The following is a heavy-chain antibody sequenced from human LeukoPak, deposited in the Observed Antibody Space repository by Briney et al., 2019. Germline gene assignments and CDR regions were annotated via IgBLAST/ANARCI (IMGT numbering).Heavy chain of an antibody. CDR3: ARGMDAEAFQN. CDR2: MNPHSGET. Sequence: ASVKVSCKTSGYRFTAYPLRWVRQAPGQGLECLGWMNPHSGETNNAQKFQGRVTMTRDTSISVAYMELSSLRSDDMAVYFCARGMDAEAFQNWGQGTLVIVSS. V-gene: IGHV1-2*02. D-gene: IGHD2-2*03. J-gene: IGHJ1*01. CDR1: GYRFTAYP.